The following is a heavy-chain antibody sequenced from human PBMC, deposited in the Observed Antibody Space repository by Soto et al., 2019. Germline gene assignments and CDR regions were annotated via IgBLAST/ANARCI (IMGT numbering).Heavy chain of an antibody. CDR1: GFTFVTYD. CDR2: SRGSDGST. J-gene: IGHJ4*02. CDR3: VRGNWGDY. V-gene: IGHV3-23*01. D-gene: IGHD7-27*01. Sequence: EVQLLESGGGSVQPGGSLRLSCAASGFTFVTYDMTWVRQAPGKGLVWVSVSRGSDGSTYYADSVKGRFTISRDNSKDTLYLQMNSRRGDDTARYYCVRGNWGDYWGQGSLVTVCS.